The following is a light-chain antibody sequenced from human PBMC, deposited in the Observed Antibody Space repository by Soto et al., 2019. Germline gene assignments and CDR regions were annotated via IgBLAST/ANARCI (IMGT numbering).Light chain of an antibody. CDR1: QSFLYSSNNRNY. J-gene: IGKJ3*01. V-gene: IGKV4-1*01. Sequence: DIVMTQSPDSMAVSLGERATLNCKSSQSFLYSSNNRNYLAWYQQKPGQPPKLLIYWASTRESGVPDRFSGSGSGTDFTLTISSLQAEDVAVYYCQQYYSTPQTFGPGTKV. CDR3: QQYYSTPQT. CDR2: WAS.